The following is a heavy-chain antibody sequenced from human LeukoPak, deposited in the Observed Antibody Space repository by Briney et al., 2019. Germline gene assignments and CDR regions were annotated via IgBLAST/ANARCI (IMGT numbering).Heavy chain of an antibody. V-gene: IGHV1-69*05. CDR2: IIPIFDTA. CDR1: GGTFSSYA. Sequence: GASVKVSCKASGGTFSSYAISWVRQAPGQGLEWMGGIIPIFDTANYAQKLQGRVTMTTDTSTSTAYMELRSLRSDDTAVYYCARAAAALYDILTGYFHFDYWGQGTLVTVSS. D-gene: IGHD3-9*01. CDR3: ARAAAALYDILTGYFHFDY. J-gene: IGHJ4*02.